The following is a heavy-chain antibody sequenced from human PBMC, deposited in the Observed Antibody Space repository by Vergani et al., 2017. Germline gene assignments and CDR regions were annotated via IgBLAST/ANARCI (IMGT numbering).Heavy chain of an antibody. D-gene: IGHD6-13*01. J-gene: IGHJ4*02. V-gene: IGHV2-5*01. CDR3: AREGGKAAGYFDL. CDR1: GFSLTTPGVG. Sequence: QITLKESSPTLVKPTQTLTLTCTLSGFSLTTPGVGVAWIRQPPGKALEWLAIIYWNDDVRYRQSLNNRLTITKDTAKNQVVLTMTKMDPVDTGTYYCAREGGKAAGYFDLWGPGSLVTVSS. CDR2: IYWNDDV.